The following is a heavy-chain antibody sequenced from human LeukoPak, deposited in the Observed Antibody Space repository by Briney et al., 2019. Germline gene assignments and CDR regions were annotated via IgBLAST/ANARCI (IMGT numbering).Heavy chain of an antibody. D-gene: IGHD6-13*01. V-gene: IGHV4-61*02. CDR2: IYTSGST. CDR1: GGSISSGSYY. Sequence: SQTLFLTCTVSGGSISSGSYYWSWIRQPAGKGLEWIGRIYTSGSTNYNPSLKSRVTISVDTSKNQFSLKLSSVTAADTAVYYCARGGSWYDRHWFDPWGQGTLVTVSS. CDR3: ARGGSWYDRHWFDP. J-gene: IGHJ5*02.